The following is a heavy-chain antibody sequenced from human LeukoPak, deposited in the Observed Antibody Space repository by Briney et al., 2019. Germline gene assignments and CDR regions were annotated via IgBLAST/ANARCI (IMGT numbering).Heavy chain of an antibody. J-gene: IGHJ1*01. Sequence: GGSLRLSCAATGFTFSNYAIHWGRQAPGKGLEWVAFISDDGSRQHYADSVKGRFTISRDNPKNTLYLQMNGLRPEDTAVYFCARAVVEGSGSYWGQGTLVTVSS. CDR1: GFTFSNYA. D-gene: IGHD3-22*01. CDR2: ISDDGSRQ. V-gene: IGHV3-30-3*01. CDR3: ARAVVEGSGSY.